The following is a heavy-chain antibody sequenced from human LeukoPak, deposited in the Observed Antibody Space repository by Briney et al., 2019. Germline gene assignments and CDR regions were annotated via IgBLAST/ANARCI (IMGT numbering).Heavy chain of an antibody. CDR3: ATLYDSAGYYRTPNHS. Sequence: GGSLRLSCTGSAFTFRSSAFHWVRQAPGKGLEWLSVISFDGNNIDYADSVKGRFTVFRDNSRHTLYLQLNSLGPEDTPVYYCATLYDSAGYYRTPNHSWGEGALVTVSS. CDR1: AFTFRSSA. J-gene: IGHJ4*02. CDR2: ISFDGNNI. V-gene: IGHV3-30-3*01. D-gene: IGHD3-22*01.